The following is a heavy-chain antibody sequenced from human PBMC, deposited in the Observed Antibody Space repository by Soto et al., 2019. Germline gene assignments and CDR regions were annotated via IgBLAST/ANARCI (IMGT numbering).Heavy chain of an antibody. V-gene: IGHV3-23*01. Sequence: EVQLLESGGGLVQPGGSLRLSCAASGFTFSSYAMSWVRQAPGKGLEWVSAISGSGGSTYYADSVKGRFTISRDNSKNTLYLQMNSLRAEDTAVYYCARTYYYDSSGLDYWGQGTLVTVSS. CDR1: GFTFSSYA. CDR2: ISGSGGST. D-gene: IGHD3-22*01. J-gene: IGHJ4*02. CDR3: ARTYYYDSSGLDY.